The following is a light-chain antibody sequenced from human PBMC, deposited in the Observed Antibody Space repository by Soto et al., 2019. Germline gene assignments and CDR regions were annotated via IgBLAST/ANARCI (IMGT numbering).Light chain of an antibody. Sequence: QSALTQPASLSGSPGQSITISCTGTSSDIGAYDYVSWFQQHPGKAPKLMIYEVSNRPSGVPDRFSGSKSGNTASLTISGLQAEDEADYYCSLYTSSSIVVFGGGTKLTVL. CDR3: SLYTSSSIVV. V-gene: IGLV2-14*01. J-gene: IGLJ2*01. CDR1: SSDIGAYDY. CDR2: EVS.